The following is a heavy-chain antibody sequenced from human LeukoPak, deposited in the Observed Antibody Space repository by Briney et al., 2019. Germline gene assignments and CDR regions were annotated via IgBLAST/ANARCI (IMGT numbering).Heavy chain of an antibody. CDR2: ISGSGAST. Sequence: GGSLRLSCLTSGFTLSTNAMSRVRQAPGKGLEWISGISGSGASTYYADSVKGRFTISRDDSRNTLYLQMNSLRGDDTAVYYCAKDVGKWASLHFFDYWGQGTLVTVSS. CDR1: GFTLSTNA. CDR3: AKDVGKWASLHFFDY. V-gene: IGHV3-23*01. J-gene: IGHJ4*02. D-gene: IGHD1-26*01.